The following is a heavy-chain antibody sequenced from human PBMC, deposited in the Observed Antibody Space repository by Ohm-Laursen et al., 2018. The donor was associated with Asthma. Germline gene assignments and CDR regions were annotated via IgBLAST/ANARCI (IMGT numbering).Heavy chain of an antibody. CDR2: INSDGSST. J-gene: IGHJ5*02. V-gene: IGHV3-74*01. D-gene: IGHD4-17*01. CDR3: AKLVGVTTA. CDR1: GFTFSSYW. Sequence: SLRLSCSASGFTFSSYWMHWVRQAPGKGLVWVSRINSDGSSTSYADSVKGRFTISRDNAKNSLYPQMNSLRPEDTAFYYCAKLVGVTTAWGQGTLVTVSS.